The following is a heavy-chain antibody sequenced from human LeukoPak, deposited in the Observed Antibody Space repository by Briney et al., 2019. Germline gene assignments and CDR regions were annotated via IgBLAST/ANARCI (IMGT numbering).Heavy chain of an antibody. J-gene: IGHJ6*02. CDR3: AKDRGTRITMVRGVPLNGMDV. V-gene: IGHV3-23*01. CDR2: ISGSGGST. D-gene: IGHD3-10*01. Sequence: QPGGSLRLSCAASGFTFSSYAMSWVRQAPGKGLEWVSAISGSGGSTYYADSVKGRSTISRDNSKNTLYLQMNSLRAEDTAVYYCAKDRGTRITMVRGVPLNGMDVWGQGTTVTVSS. CDR1: GFTFSSYA.